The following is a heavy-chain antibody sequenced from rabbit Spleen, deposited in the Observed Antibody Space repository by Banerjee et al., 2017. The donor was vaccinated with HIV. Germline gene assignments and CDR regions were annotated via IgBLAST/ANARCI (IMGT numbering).Heavy chain of an antibody. Sequence: QQQLVESGGGLVKPEGSLTLTCIASGVSFSGSSYICWVRQAPGKGLEWIACIEGGSSSFTYFASWAKGRFTISKTSSTTVTLQMTSLTAADTATYFCARDTSSSFSSYGMDLWGPGTLVTVS. D-gene: IGHD1-1*01. CDR3: ARDTSSSFSSYGMDL. V-gene: IGHV1S45*01. CDR2: IEGGSSSFT. J-gene: IGHJ6*01. CDR1: GVSFSGSSY.